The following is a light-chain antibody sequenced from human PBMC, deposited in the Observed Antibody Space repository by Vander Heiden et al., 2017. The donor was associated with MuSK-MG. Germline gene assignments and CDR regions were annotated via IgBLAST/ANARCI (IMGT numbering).Light chain of an antibody. J-gene: IGLJ2*01. V-gene: IGLV1-40*01. Sequence: QSVLTQRPSVSGAPGQRVTISCTGSSSNIGAGYDVHWYQQLPGTAPKLLIYGNSNRPSGVPDRFSGSKSGTSASLAITGLQAEDEADYYCQSYDSSLRMVFGGGTKLTVL. CDR1: SSNIGAGYD. CDR3: QSYDSSLRMV. CDR2: GNS.